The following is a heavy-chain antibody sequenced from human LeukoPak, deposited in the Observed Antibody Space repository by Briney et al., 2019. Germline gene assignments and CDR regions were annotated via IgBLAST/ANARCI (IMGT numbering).Heavy chain of an antibody. CDR2: VSGSSDRT. J-gene: IGHJ2*01. CDR1: GFTFSSYA. V-gene: IGHV3-23*01. CDR3: AKRGGEHWYFDL. Sequence: PGGSLRLSCAASGFTFSSYAMSWVRQAPGEGLEWVSAVSGSSDRTYYADSVKGRFTISRDNSRNTLYLQMNSLRAEDTAVYYCAKRGGEHWYFDLWGRGTLVTVSS. D-gene: IGHD2-21*01.